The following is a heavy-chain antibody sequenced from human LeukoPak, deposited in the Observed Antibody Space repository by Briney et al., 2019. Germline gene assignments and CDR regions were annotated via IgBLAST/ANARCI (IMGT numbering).Heavy chain of an antibody. V-gene: IGHV1-18*01. CDR3: ARFGSSWTGWGNWFDP. CDR2: ISAYNGNT. CDR1: GYTFTSYG. Sequence: GASVKVSCKASGYTFTSYGISWVRQAPGQGLEWMGWISAYNGNTNYAQKLQGRVTMTTDTSTSTAHMELRSLRSDDTAVYYCARFGSSWTGWGNWFDPWGQGTLVTVSS. D-gene: IGHD6-13*01. J-gene: IGHJ5*02.